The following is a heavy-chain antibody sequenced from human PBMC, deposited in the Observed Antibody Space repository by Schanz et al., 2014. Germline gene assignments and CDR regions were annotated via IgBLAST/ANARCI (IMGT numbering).Heavy chain of an antibody. Sequence: VQLLESGGGLVQPGGSLRLSCAASGFTFSSYSMNWVRQAPGKGLEWVAVIWYDGSNKYYADSVKGRFTISRDNSKNTLYLQMNSLRAEDTAVYYCARIGGSVFDYWAQGTLVTVSS. D-gene: IGHD3-10*01. CDR3: ARIGGSVFDY. V-gene: IGHV3-33*08. CDR1: GFTFSSYS. J-gene: IGHJ4*02. CDR2: IWYDGSNK.